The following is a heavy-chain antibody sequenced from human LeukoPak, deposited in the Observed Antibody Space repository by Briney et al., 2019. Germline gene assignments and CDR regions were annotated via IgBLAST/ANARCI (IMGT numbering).Heavy chain of an antibody. J-gene: IGHJ4*02. CDR2: INWNGGST. V-gene: IGHV3-20*04. CDR3: ARTDKAMVTPEY. Sequence: GGSLRLSCAASGFTFDDYGMSWVRQAPGKGLEWVSGINWNGGSTGYADSVKGRFTISRDNAENSLYLQMNSLRVEDTALYYCARTDKAMVTPEYWGQGTLVTVSS. D-gene: IGHD5-18*01. CDR1: GFTFDDYG.